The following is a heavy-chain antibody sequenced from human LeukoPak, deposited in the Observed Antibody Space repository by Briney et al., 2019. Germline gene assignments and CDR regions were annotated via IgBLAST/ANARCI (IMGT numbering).Heavy chain of an antibody. D-gene: IGHD4-17*01. J-gene: IGHJ4*02. CDR2: IWHDGSNS. CDR3: ARDSDYGDGFDY. V-gene: IGHV3-33*01. CDR1: GFTFSSYG. Sequence: PGRSLRPSCAASGFTFSSYGMHWVRQAPRKRPEWVAVIWHDGSNSYYADSVKGRFLLSRDNSLNTLYLQMDGLRAEDTAVYYCARDSDYGDGFDYWGQGPLVTVSS.